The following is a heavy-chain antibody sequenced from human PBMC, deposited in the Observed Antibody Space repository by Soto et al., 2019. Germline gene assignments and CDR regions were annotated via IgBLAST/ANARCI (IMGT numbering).Heavy chain of an antibody. CDR3: ARDLQHDYFDY. CDR1: GRSVSSGSCY. D-gene: IGHD6-13*01. V-gene: IGHV4-61*01. Sequence: SETLSLTCTVCGRSVSSGSCYWRWLRQPPGKGLEWIGSMYYSGSTNYNPPLKSPVTISVDTSKNQLSLKLSSLTAADTAVYYCARDLQHDYFDYWGQGTLVTVS. J-gene: IGHJ4*02. CDR2: MYYSGST.